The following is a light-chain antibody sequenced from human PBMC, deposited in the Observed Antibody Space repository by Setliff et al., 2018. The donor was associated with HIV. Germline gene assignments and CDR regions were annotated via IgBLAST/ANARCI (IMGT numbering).Light chain of an antibody. J-gene: IGLJ3*02. Sequence: QSALTQPRSVSGSPGQSVTTSCTGTSSDVGAYNYVSWYQQHPGKAPKLMICDVSKRPSGVPDRFPASKSGNTASLTISGLQAEDEADYYCCSYAGSYNWVFGGGTK. V-gene: IGLV2-11*01. CDR2: DVS. CDR1: SSDVGAYNY. CDR3: CSYAGSYNWV.